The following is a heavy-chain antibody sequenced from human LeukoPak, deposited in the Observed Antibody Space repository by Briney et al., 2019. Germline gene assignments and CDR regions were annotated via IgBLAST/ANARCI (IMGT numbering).Heavy chain of an antibody. CDR2: IYYGGTT. CDR1: GGSLSTYS. Sequence: PSETLSLTCSVSGGSLSTYSWSWVRQSPGRRLEWIGYIYYGGTTNYNPSLKSRATISADTAKNQFSLRLRSVTAADTAIYYCARDTTVASEMQHWGQGTLVTVSS. V-gene: IGHV4-59*01. J-gene: IGHJ4*02. D-gene: IGHD5-12*01. CDR3: ARDTTVASEMQH.